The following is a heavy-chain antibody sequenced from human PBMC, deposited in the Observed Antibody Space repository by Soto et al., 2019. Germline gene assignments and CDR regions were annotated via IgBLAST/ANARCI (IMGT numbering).Heavy chain of an antibody. J-gene: IGHJ3*02. CDR2: IIPIFGTA. CDR1: VSTFSSYA. V-gene: IGHV1-69*13. CDR3: ARPVVPAAHDAFDI. D-gene: IGHD2-2*01. Sequence: XSVKVSCHCSVSTFSSYAIRLVRQAPGQGLEWMGGIIPIFGTANYAQKFQGRVTITADESTSTAYMELRSLRSEDTAVYYCARPVVPAAHDAFDIWGQGTMVTVSS.